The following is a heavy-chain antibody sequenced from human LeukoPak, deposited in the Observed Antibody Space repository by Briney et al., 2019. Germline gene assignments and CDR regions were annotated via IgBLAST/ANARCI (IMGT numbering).Heavy chain of an antibody. V-gene: IGHV3-21*01. CDR3: SFGGYYYDSSGYISDAFDI. Sequence: GGSLRLSCAASGFTFSSYSMNWVRQAPGKGLEWVSSISSSSSYIYYADSVKGRFTISRDNAKNSLYLQTNSLRAEDTAVYYCSFGGYYYDSSGYISDAFDIWGQGTMVTVSS. J-gene: IGHJ3*02. D-gene: IGHD3-22*01. CDR1: GFTFSSYS. CDR2: ISSSSSYI.